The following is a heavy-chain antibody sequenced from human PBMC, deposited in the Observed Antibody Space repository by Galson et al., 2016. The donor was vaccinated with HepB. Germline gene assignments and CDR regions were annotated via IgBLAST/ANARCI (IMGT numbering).Heavy chain of an antibody. CDR3: AKERYCSGGYCYSCRPGADMDV. CDR1: GFTVSTNY. CDR2: IYSSGST. J-gene: IGHJ6*02. Sequence: SLRLSCAASGFTVSTNYMSWVRQAPGKGLEWVSVIYSSGSTYYADSVKGRFTFSRDNSKNTLYLQMNSLRAEDTAVYYCAKERYCSGGYCYSCRPGADMDVWGQGTTVTVSS. D-gene: IGHD2-15*01. V-gene: IGHV3-53*01.